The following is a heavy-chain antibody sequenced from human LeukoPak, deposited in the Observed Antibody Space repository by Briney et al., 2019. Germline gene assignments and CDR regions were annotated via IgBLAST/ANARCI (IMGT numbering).Heavy chain of an antibody. CDR1: GYTFTSYG. J-gene: IGHJ6*02. CDR2: ISAYNGNT. CDR3: ARGGTVTGYYYYGMDV. D-gene: IGHD4-17*01. Sequence: GASVKVSCKASGYTFTSYGISWVRQAPGQGLEWMGWISAYNGNTNYAQKLQGRVTMTTDTSTSTAYMELRSLRSEDTAVYYCARGGTVTGYYYYGMDVWGQGTTVTVSS. V-gene: IGHV1-18*01.